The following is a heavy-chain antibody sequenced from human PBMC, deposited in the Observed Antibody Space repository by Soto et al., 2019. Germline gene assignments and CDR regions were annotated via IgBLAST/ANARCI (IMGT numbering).Heavy chain of an antibody. CDR2: IYYSGST. CDR1: GGSISSYY. CDR3: ARDRVYSSSVDWFDP. D-gene: IGHD6-6*01. V-gene: IGHV4-59*01. J-gene: IGHJ5*02. Sequence: PXASLALTCTVCGGSISSYYGSGIRQPPGKGLEWIGYIYYSGSTNYNPSLKSRVTISVDTSKNQFSLKLSSVTAADTAVYYCARDRVYSSSVDWFDPWGQGTLVTVSS.